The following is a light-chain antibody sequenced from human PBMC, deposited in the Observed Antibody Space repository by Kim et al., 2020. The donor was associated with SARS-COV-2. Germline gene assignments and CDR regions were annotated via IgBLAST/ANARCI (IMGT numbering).Light chain of an antibody. CDR3: AAWDDSLNGPV. CDR1: SSNIGSNT. V-gene: IGLV1-44*01. CDR2: SNN. J-gene: IGLJ2*01. Sequence: QLVLTQPPSASGTPGQRVTISCSGSSSNIGSNTVNWYQQLPGTAPKLLIYSNNQRPSGVPDRFSGSKSGTSASLAINGLQSEDEADYYCAAWDDSLNGPVFGGGTQLTVL.